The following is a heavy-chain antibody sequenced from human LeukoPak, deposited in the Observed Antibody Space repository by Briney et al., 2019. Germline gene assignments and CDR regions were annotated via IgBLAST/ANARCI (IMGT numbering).Heavy chain of an antibody. CDR1: GGSISSGGYY. J-gene: IGHJ6*02. V-gene: IGHV4-31*03. CDR3: ARGPGYCSSTSCPNYYYYGMDV. D-gene: IGHD2-2*01. Sequence: SETLSLTCTVSGGSISSGGYYWSWIRQHPGKGLEWIGYIYYSGSTYYNPSPKSRVTISVDTSKNQFSLKLSSVTAADTAVYYCARGPGYCSSTSCPNYYYYGMDVWGQGTTVTVSS. CDR2: IYYSGST.